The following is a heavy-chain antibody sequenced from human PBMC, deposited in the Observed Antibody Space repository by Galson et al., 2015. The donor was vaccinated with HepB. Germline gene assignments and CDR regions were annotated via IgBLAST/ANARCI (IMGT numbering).Heavy chain of an antibody. J-gene: IGHJ3*02. Sequence: PALVKPTQTLTLTCTFSGFSLTTSGVRVGWIRQPPGKALEWVARIDWDDEKFYPPSLKTRLTISKDTSKNQVVLKMTNMDPVDTATYYCARIRGWGDAFDMWGQGTRVTVSS. CDR1: GFSLTTSGVR. V-gene: IGHV2-70*04. CDR2: IDWDDEK. CDR3: ARIRGWGDAFDM. D-gene: IGHD6-19*01.